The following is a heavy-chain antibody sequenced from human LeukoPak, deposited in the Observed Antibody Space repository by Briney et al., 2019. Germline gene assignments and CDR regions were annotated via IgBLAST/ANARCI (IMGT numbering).Heavy chain of an antibody. CDR3: ATKGGFGEEDYYYYYYGMDV. Sequence: GGSLRLSCAASGFTFSSYAMSWGRQAPGKGLEWVSAISGSGGSTYYADSVKGRFTISRDNSKDTLYLQMNSLRAEDTAVYYCATKGGFGEEDYYYYYYGMDVWGQGTTVTVSS. D-gene: IGHD3-10*01. V-gene: IGHV3-23*01. CDR2: ISGSGGST. CDR1: GFTFSSYA. J-gene: IGHJ6*02.